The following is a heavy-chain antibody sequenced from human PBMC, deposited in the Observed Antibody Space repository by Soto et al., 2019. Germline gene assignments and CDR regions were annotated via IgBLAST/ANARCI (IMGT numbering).Heavy chain of an antibody. D-gene: IGHD3-9*01. Sequence: ASVKVSCKGSGYTFTSYAMHWVRQAPGQRLEWMGWINAGNGNTKYSQKFQGRVTITRDTSASTAYMELSSLRSEDTAVYYCARVYDILTGYYPPPPWRHYYGMGVWGQGTTVTVSS. CDR1: GYTFTSYA. CDR3: ARVYDILTGYYPPPPWRHYYGMGV. V-gene: IGHV1-3*01. CDR2: INAGNGNT. J-gene: IGHJ6*02.